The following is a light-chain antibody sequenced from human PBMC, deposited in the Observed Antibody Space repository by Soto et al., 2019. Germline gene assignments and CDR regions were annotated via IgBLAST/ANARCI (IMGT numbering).Light chain of an antibody. J-gene: IGLJ1*01. CDR1: SSDVGSYNL. CDR3: CSYAGSSTT. V-gene: IGLV2-23*02. CDR2: EVS. Sequence: QSALTQPASVSGSPGQSITISCTGTSSDVGSYNLVSGYQQHPGKAPKLMIYEVSKRPSGVSNRFSGSKSGNTASLTISGLQAEDEADYYCCSYAGSSTTFGTGTKLTVL.